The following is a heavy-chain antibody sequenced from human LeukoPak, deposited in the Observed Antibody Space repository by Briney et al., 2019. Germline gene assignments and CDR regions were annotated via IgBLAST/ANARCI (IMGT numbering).Heavy chain of an antibody. Sequence: SETLSLTCTVSGGSISSYYWSWIRQPAGKGLEWIERFYTSGSTNYNPSLKSRVTMSVDTSKNQFSLKLSSVTAADTAVYYCARVGGTLISFDYWGQGTLVTVSS. J-gene: IGHJ4*02. CDR2: FYTSGST. D-gene: IGHD3-16*01. CDR1: GGSISSYY. V-gene: IGHV4-4*07. CDR3: ARVGGTLISFDY.